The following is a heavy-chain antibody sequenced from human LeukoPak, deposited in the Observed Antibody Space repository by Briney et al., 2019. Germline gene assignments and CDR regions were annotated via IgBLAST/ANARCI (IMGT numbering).Heavy chain of an antibody. CDR1: GFTFSSYA. V-gene: IGHV3-30*04. Sequence: PGGSLRLSCAASGFTFSSYAMHWVRQAPGKGLEWVAVISYDGSNKYYADSVKGRSTISRDNSKNTLYLQMNSLRAEDTAVYYCARAGWGSRYYFDYWGQGTLVTVSS. CDR3: ARAGWGSRYYFDY. D-gene: IGHD7-27*01. J-gene: IGHJ4*02. CDR2: ISYDGSNK.